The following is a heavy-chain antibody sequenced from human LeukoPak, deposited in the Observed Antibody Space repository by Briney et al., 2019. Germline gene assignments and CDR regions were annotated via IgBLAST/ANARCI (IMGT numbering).Heavy chain of an antibody. Sequence: SETLSLTCTVSGGSISSYHWSWIRQAAGKGLEWIGRIYSNGITNYNPSLKSRLTMSIDTSKKEFSLKLTSVTAADTAVYYCARWVGNRNWFDPWGQGTLVTVSS. CDR2: IYSNGIT. J-gene: IGHJ5*02. V-gene: IGHV4-4*07. CDR3: ARWVGNRNWFDP. D-gene: IGHD1-26*01. CDR1: GGSISSYH.